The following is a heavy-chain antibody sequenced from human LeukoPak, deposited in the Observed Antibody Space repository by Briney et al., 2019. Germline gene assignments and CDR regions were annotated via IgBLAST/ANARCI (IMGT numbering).Heavy chain of an antibody. D-gene: IGHD2-2*01. V-gene: IGHV3-21*01. CDR3: ARGVGYCSSTSCYWWFDP. CDR1: GFTFSSYS. CDR2: ITSSSGNI. J-gene: IGHJ5*02. Sequence: GSLRLSCVASGFTFSSYSKNWVRQAPGKGVGWGSSITSSSGNIYYADSVKGRFTISRDNAKNTLYLQMNSLRAEDTAVYYCARGVGYCSSTSCYWWFDPWGQGTLVTVSS.